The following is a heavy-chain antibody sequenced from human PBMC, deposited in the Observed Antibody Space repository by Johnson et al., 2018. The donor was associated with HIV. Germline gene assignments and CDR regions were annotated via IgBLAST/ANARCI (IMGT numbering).Heavy chain of an antibody. CDR2: ISYDGSNK. CDR3: TTGTGYYYGSGSYSHAFDI. D-gene: IGHD3-10*01. V-gene: IGHV3-30*03. Sequence: QVQLVESGGGVVQPGRSLRLSCAASGFTFSSYAMHWVRQAPGKGLEWVAVISYDGSNKYYADSVKGRFTISRDNSKNTLYLQMNSLRAEDTAVYYCTTGTGYYYGSGSYSHAFDIWGQGTMVTGSS. J-gene: IGHJ3*02. CDR1: GFTFSSYA.